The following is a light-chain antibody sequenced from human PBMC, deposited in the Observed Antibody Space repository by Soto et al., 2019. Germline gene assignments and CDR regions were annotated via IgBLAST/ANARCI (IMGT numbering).Light chain of an antibody. CDR1: QSVSSS. CDR3: QHYKSWITWT. CDR2: SAS. V-gene: IGKV3-15*01. Sequence: EILMTQSPATLSVSPAERATLSCRASQSVSSSLAWYQQKPGHAPRLLIYSASTRATGIPARFSGSGSGTEFTLTISSLQSEDFAVYYCQHYKSWITWTFGQGTKVDIK. J-gene: IGKJ1*01.